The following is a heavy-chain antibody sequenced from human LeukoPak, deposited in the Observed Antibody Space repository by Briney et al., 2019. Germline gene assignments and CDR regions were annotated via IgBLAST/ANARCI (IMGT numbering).Heavy chain of an antibody. CDR2: INHSGST. CDR3: ARLPTKWNDNRYYFDY. CDR1: GGSFSGYY. D-gene: IGHD1-20*01. J-gene: IGHJ4*02. Sequence: PSETLSLTCAVYGGSFSGYYWSWIRQPPGKGLEWIGEINHSGSTNYNPSLKSRVTISLDTSKNQFSLKLSSVTAADTAIYYCARLPTKWNDNRYYFDYWGQGTLVTVSS. V-gene: IGHV4-34*01.